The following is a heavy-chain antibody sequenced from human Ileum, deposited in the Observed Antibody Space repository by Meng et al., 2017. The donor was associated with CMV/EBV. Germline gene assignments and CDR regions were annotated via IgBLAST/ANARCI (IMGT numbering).Heavy chain of an antibody. CDR2: IYRGDDK. Sequence: HITLKESGPTLVKPTQTLTLNCSFSGFSPSTSGEGVGWIRQPPGKALEWLALIYRGDDKRYSPSLNSRLTIAKDTSKNEVVLTLTNMGPIDTGTYYCAHFVGGYYPSRPDYWGQGTLVTVSS. V-gene: IGHV2-5*02. CDR3: AHFVGGYYPSRPDY. CDR1: GFSPSTSGEG. J-gene: IGHJ4*02. D-gene: IGHD1-26*01.